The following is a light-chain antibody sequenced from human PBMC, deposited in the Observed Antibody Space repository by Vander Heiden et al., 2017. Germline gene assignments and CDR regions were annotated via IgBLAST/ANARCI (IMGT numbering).Light chain of an antibody. V-gene: IGLV2-14*03. J-gene: IGLJ1*01. CDR1: SSDIGGYSF. CDR3: CSYTYSVVYI. Sequence: QSALTHPASVSSSPAQSITISCTGTSSDIGGYSFVPWYQQYSGKAPKLMIYDVSNRPSGVPNRFSGSRSGNTASLTISGLQADDEADYYCCSYTYSVVYIFGSGTKVTVL. CDR2: DVS.